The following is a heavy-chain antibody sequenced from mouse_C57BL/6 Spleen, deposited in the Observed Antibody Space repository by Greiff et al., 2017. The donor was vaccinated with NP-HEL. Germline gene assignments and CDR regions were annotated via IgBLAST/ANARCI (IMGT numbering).Heavy chain of an antibody. CDR1: GYTFTSYW. CDR2: IDPSDSYT. D-gene: IGHD2-3*01. CDR3: ARNGYYVDY. Sequence: QVQLQQPGAELVKPGASVKLSCKASGYTFTSYWMQWVKQRPGQGLEWIGEIDPSDSYTNYNQKFKGKATLTVDTSSSTAYMQLSSLTSEDSGVYYCARNGYYVDYWGQGTSVTVSS. J-gene: IGHJ4*01. V-gene: IGHV1-50*01.